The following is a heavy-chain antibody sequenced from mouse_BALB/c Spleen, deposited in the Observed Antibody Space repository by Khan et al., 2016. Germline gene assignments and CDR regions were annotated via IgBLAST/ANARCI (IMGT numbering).Heavy chain of an antibody. CDR3: ARSSITTATWFAY. CDR1: GFTFSDYY. J-gene: IGHJ3*01. V-gene: IGHV5-12*02. Sequence: EVELVESGGGLVQPGGSLKLSCATSGFTFSDYYMYWVRQTPEKRLEWVAYISNGGGSTYYPDTVKGRFTLSRDNAKNPLYLQMRRLQSADTAMYYCARSSITTATWFAYLGQVALVTISA. D-gene: IGHD1-2*01. CDR2: ISNGGGST.